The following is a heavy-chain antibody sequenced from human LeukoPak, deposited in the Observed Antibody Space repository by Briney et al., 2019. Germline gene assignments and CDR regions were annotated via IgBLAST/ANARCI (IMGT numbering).Heavy chain of an antibody. D-gene: IGHD2-2*01. CDR2: IYYSGNT. CDR1: GGSISSYY. CDR3: ARVRYCSTNRCYDREFDN. Sequence: PSETLSLTCTVSGGSISSYYWSWIRQPPGKGLEWIGYIYYSGNTNYNPSLKSRVTISVDTSKNQLSLKLNSVTAADTAVYYCARVRYCSTNRCYDREFDNWGQGTLVTVSS. V-gene: IGHV4-59*01. J-gene: IGHJ4*02.